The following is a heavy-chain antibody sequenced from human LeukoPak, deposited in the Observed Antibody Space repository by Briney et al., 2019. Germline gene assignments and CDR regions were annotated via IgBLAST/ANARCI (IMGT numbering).Heavy chain of an antibody. Sequence: GASVTVSCKASGYTFTGYYMHWVRQAPGQGLEWMGWINPNSGGTNYAQKFQGRVTMTRDTSISTAYMELSRLRSDDTAVYYCARASRDSSGYTIDYWGQGTLVTVSS. J-gene: IGHJ4*02. CDR2: INPNSGGT. CDR3: ARASRDSSGYTIDY. V-gene: IGHV1-2*02. CDR1: GYTFTGYY. D-gene: IGHD3-22*01.